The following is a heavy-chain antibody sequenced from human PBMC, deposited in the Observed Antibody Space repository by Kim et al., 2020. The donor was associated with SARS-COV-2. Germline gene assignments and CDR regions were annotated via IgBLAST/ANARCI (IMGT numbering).Heavy chain of an antibody. J-gene: IGHJ1*01. CDR2: IYDTGSS. CDR3: ARSIVGGRIPKD. D-gene: IGHD1-26*01. V-gene: IGHV4-59*01. CDR1: GGSISSNF. Sequence: SETLSLTCTVSGGSISSNFWNWIRQPPGKGLEWIAYIYDTGSSNYNPSLKSRVTISVDTSKNQFSLKLNSVTAADTAVYYCARSIVGGRIPKDWGQGTLVTVSS.